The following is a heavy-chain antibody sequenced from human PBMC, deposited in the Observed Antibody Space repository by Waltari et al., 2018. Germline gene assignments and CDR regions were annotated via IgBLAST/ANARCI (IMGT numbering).Heavy chain of an antibody. J-gene: IGHJ4*02. CDR2: SKRDGSST. Sequence: EVQLDESGGGLVQPGGSLRLSCSASGFTFTRYLMNWVRQAPGKGLVWVGRSKRDGSSTTYADSVKGGFTISRDNAKNTVYLQMNSLRVEETAVYYCTRALWLGELYDYWGQGTLVTVSS. D-gene: IGHD3-10*01. CDR3: TRALWLGELYDY. CDR1: GFTFTRYL. V-gene: IGHV3-74*01.